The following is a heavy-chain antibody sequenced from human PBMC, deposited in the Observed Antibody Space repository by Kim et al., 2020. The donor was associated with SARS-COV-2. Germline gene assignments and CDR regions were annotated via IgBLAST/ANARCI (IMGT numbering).Heavy chain of an antibody. CDR3: ARAAYSNGYCTNGVYPEPICGGEYFQH. Sequence: SETLSLTCAVYGGSFSGYYWSWIRQPPGKGLEWIGEINHSGSTNYNPSLKSRVTISVDTSKNQFSLKLSSVTAADTAVYYCARAAYSNGYCTNGVYPEPICGGEYFQHWGQGTLVTVSS. J-gene: IGHJ1*01. CDR1: GGSFSGYY. CDR2: INHSGST. D-gene: IGHD2-8*01. V-gene: IGHV4-34*01.